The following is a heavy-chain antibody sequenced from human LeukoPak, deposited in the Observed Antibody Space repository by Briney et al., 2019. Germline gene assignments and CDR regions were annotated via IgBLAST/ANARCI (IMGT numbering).Heavy chain of an antibody. V-gene: IGHV3-13*01. CDR2: LGTAGDR. J-gene: IGHJ3*02. Sequence: GGSLRLFCATSGFTFSSYDVHWFRQATEKCLEWVSGLGTAGDRYYSGSVKGRFTISRENAKSSLYLQMNSLTVGDTALYYCTRGGRDGFDIWGQGTVVTVSS. CDR1: GFTFSSYD. D-gene: IGHD2-15*01. CDR3: TRGGRDGFDI.